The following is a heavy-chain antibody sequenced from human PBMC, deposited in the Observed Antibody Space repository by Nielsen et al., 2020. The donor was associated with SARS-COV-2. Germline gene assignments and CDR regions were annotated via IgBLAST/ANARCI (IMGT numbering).Heavy chain of an antibody. Sequence: LRLSCTVSGGSISSGGYYWSWIRQHPGKGLEWIGRIYTSGSTNYNPSLKSRVTMSVDTSKNQFSLKLSSVTAADTAVYYCARGQHYYDGSGYYVDYWGQGTLVTVSS. CDR2: IYTSGST. CDR3: ARGQHYYDGSGYYVDY. V-gene: IGHV4-61*02. D-gene: IGHD3-22*01. J-gene: IGHJ4*02. CDR1: GGSISSGGYY.